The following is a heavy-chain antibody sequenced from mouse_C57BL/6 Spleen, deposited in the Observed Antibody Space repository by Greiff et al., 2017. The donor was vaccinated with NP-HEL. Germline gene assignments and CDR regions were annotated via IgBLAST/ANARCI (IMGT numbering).Heavy chain of an antibody. CDR3: ASYSNYGFYYYAMDY. Sequence: EVQLQQSGPELVKPGASVKISCKASGYTFTDYYMNWVKQSHGKSLEWIGDINPNNGGTSYNQKFKGKATLTVDKSSSTAYMELRSLTSEDSAVYYCASYSNYGFYYYAMDYWGQGTSVTVSS. D-gene: IGHD2-5*01. CDR1: GYTFTDYY. J-gene: IGHJ4*01. V-gene: IGHV1-26*01. CDR2: INPNNGGT.